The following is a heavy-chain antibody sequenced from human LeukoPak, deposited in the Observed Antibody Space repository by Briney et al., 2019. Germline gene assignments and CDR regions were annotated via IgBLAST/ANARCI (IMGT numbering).Heavy chain of an antibody. CDR1: GASISSYY. J-gene: IGHJ4*02. CDR3: ARGAPGGNDYGDY. CDR2: IFHSGST. V-gene: IGHV4-59*01. Sequence: SETLSLTCTVSGASISSYYWSWIRQPPGKGLEWIGYIFHSGSTNYNPSLKSRVTISVDTSKNQFSLKLNSVAAADTAVYYCARGAPGGNDYGDYWGQGTLVTVSS.